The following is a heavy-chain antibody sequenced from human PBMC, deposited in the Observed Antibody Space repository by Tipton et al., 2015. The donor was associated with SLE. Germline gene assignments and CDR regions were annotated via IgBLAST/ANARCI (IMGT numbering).Heavy chain of an antibody. CDR2: VYTSGST. D-gene: IGHD1-26*01. CDR1: GGPIDSGDYY. V-gene: IGHV4-61*02. Sequence: PGLVKPSETLSLTCSVSGGPIDSGDYYWVWIRQPAGKGLEWIGRVYTSGSTDYNPSLKSRVTLSLDTSKNQFSLKLNSVTAADTAVYYCARDEWEMGDYYYLDVWGRGTTVTVSS. J-gene: IGHJ6*03. CDR3: ARDEWEMGDYYYLDV.